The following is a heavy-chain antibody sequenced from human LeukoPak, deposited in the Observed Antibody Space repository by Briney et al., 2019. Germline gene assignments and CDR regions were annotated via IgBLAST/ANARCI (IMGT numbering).Heavy chain of an antibody. D-gene: IGHD3-10*01. CDR1: GGSFSGYY. V-gene: IGHV4-34*01. Sequence: KTSETLSLTCAVYGGSFSGYYWSWIRQPPGKGLEWIGEINHSGSSNYNPSLESRVTISVDTSKNQFSLKVTSVTAADTAVYYCARGRILWFGELLDYWGQGTLVTVSS. CDR2: INHSGSS. CDR3: ARGRILWFGELLDY. J-gene: IGHJ4*02.